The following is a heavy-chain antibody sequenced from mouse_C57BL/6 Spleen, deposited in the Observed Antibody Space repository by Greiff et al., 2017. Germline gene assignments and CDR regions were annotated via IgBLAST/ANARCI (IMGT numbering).Heavy chain of an antibody. CDR1: GYTFTSYW. V-gene: IGHV1-52*01. CDR2: IDPSDSET. CDR3: ARYYGNFYWYFDV. D-gene: IGHD2-1*01. J-gene: IGHJ1*03. Sequence: QVQLQQPGAELVRPGSSVKLSCKASGYTFTSYWMHWVKQRPIQGLEWIGNIDPSDSETHYNQKFKDKATLTVDKSSSTAYMQLSSLTSEDSAVYYCARYYGNFYWYFDVWGTGTTVTVSS.